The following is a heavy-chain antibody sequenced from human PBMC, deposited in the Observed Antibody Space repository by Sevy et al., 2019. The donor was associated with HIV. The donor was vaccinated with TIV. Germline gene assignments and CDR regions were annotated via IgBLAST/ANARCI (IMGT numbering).Heavy chain of an antibody. CDR3: ARDQGMVRGVKNYYYYYGMDV. CDR1: GFTFSSYA. CDR2: ISYDGSNK. J-gene: IGHJ6*02. D-gene: IGHD3-10*01. Sequence: GGSLRLSCAASGFTFSSYAMHWVRQAPGKGLEWVAVISYDGSNKYYADSVKGRFTIYRDNSENTLYLQLNSLRAEDTAGYYCARDQGMVRGVKNYYYYYGMDVWGQGTTVTVSS. V-gene: IGHV3-30-3*01.